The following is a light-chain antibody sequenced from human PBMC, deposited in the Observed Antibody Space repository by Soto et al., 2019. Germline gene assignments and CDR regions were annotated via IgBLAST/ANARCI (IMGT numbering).Light chain of an antibody. CDR2: EVS. Sequence: QSALTQPPSASGSPGQSVTISCTGTSNDVGVYNYVSWYQQHPGKAPKLLIYEVSKRPSGVPDRFSGSKSGNTASLTVSGLQAEYEADFYCSSYAGSNNVVFGGGTKVTVL. V-gene: IGLV2-8*01. J-gene: IGLJ2*01. CDR3: SSYAGSNNVV. CDR1: SNDVGVYNY.